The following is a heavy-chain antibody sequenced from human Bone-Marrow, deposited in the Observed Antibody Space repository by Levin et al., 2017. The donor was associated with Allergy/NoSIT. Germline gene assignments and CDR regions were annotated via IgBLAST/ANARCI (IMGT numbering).Heavy chain of an antibody. CDR3: SRGPEYTSSWDQFTAD. J-gene: IGHJ4*02. CDR2: IRSKAYGGTT. D-gene: IGHD6-13*01. CDR1: GFIFGDYA. Sequence: GGSLRLSCTASGFIFGDYAMTWFRQAPRKGLEWVGFIRSKAYGGTTQYAASVKGRFTISRDDSKGIVYLQMNSLKTEDTAVYYCSRGPEYTSSWDQFTADWGQGTLVTVSS. V-gene: IGHV3-49*03.